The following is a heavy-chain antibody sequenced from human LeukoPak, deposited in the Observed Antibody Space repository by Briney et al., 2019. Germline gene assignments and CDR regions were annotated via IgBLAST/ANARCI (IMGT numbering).Heavy chain of an antibody. V-gene: IGHV3-30*04. CDR3: ARDFKKLYDNSGYYA. J-gene: IGHJ5*02. Sequence: GGSLRLSCAASGFTFSSYAMHWVRQAPGKGLEWVAVISYDGSNKYYADSVKGRFTISRDNSKNTLYLQMNSLRAEDTAVSYGARDFKKLYDNSGYYAWGQGTLVTVSS. CDR2: ISYDGSNK. D-gene: IGHD3-22*01. CDR1: GFTFSSYA.